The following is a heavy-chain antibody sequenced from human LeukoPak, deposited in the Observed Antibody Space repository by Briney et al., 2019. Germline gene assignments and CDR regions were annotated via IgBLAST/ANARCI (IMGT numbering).Heavy chain of an antibody. V-gene: IGHV3-23*01. CDR3: AKDLFGDYGGLDY. D-gene: IGHD4-17*01. CDR1: GFTFSTYA. CDR2: VSRGGDTT. Sequence: PGGSLRLSCAASGFTFSTYAMNWVRQAPGKGLEWVSGVSRGGDTTDFADSAKGRFTISRDNSKNTVYLQMNSLRAEDTAVYYCAKDLFGDYGGLDYWGQGILVTVSS. J-gene: IGHJ4*02.